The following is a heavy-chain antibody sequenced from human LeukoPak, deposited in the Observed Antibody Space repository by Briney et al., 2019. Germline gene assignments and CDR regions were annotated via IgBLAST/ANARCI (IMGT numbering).Heavy chain of an antibody. CDR2: IYSGGST. CDR3: ARVTMVRGIGFDP. Sequence: GGSLRLSCAASGFTFSSYEMSWVRQAPGKGLEWVSVIYSGGSTYYADSVKGRFTISRDNSKNTLYLQMNSLRAEDTAVYYCARVTMVRGIGFDPWGQGTLVTVSS. J-gene: IGHJ5*02. D-gene: IGHD3-10*01. CDR1: GFTFSSYE. V-gene: IGHV3-53*01.